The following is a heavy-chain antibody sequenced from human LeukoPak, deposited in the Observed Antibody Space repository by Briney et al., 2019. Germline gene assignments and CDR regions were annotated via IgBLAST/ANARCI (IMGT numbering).Heavy chain of an antibody. CDR1: GYTFSSYF. D-gene: IGHD7-27*01. Sequence: ASVKVSCKASGYTFSSYFMHWVRQAPGQGLEWMGIINPGGGSRSYAQKFQGRVTMTRDTSTSTLYMELSRLRSEDTAVYYCARGMLTGDVHYGFDIWGQGAMVTVSS. CDR3: ARGMLTGDVHYGFDI. J-gene: IGHJ3*02. V-gene: IGHV1-46*01. CDR2: INPGGGSR.